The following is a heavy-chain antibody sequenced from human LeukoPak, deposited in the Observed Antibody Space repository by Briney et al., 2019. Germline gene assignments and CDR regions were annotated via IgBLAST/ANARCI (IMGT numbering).Heavy chain of an antibody. Sequence: GGSLRLSCAASGFTFSSYWMHWVRQAPGKRLVWVSRINSGGSSTSYADSVKGRFTISRDNAKNTLYLQMNSLRAEDTALYYCARDHDYYDSSGYIAFDIWGQGTMVTVSS. CDR3: ARDHDYYDSSGYIAFDI. D-gene: IGHD3-22*01. V-gene: IGHV3-74*01. J-gene: IGHJ3*02. CDR1: GFTFSSYW. CDR2: INSGGSST.